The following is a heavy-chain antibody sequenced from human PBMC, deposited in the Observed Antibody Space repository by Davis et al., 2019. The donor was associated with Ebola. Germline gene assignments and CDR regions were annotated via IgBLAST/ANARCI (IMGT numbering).Heavy chain of an antibody. CDR1: GGSFSGYY. Sequence: PSETLSLTCAVYGGSFSGYYWSWIRQLQGKGLEWIGEINHSGNTNYNPSLKRRVTISVDTSKNQFSLKLSSVTAAETAVYYCARVSADCSSTSCYNYYYYMDVWGKGTTVTVSS. D-gene: IGHD2-2*02. CDR3: ARVSADCSSTSCYNYYYYMDV. V-gene: IGHV4-34*01. CDR2: INHSGNT. J-gene: IGHJ6*03.